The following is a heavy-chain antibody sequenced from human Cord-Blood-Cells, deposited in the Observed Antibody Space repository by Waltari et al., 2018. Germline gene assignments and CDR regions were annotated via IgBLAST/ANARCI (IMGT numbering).Heavy chain of an antibody. CDR2: INPNSGGT. D-gene: IGHD3-3*01. Sequence: QVQLVQSGAEVKKPGASVKVSCKASGYTFTGYYMHWVRQAPGQGLEWMGWINPNSGGTNYAQEFQGRVTMTRDTSISTAYMGLSRLGSDDTAVYYCARVFGVVITFDYWGQGTLVTVSS. J-gene: IGHJ4*02. CDR1: GYTFTGYY. V-gene: IGHV1-2*02. CDR3: ARVFGVVITFDY.